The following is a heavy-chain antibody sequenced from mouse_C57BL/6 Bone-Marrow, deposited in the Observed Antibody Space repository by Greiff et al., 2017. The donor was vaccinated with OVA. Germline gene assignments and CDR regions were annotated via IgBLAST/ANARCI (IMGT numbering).Heavy chain of an antibody. J-gene: IGHJ1*03. CDR2: IDPSDSYT. Sequence: QVQLQQPGAELVKPGASVKLSCKASGYTFTSYWMQWVKQRPGPGLEWIGEIDPSDSYTNYNQKFKGKATLTVDTSSSTAYMQLSSLTSEDSAVYYCARRRNYGSSYGYFDVWGTGTTVTVSS. D-gene: IGHD1-1*01. CDR3: ARRRNYGSSYGYFDV. V-gene: IGHV1-50*01. CDR1: GYTFTSYW.